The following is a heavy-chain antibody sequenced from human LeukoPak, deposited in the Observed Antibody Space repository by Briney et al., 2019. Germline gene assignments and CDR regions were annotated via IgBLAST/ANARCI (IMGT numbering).Heavy chain of an antibody. D-gene: IGHD2-2*02. CDR3: ARGPSRYCSSTSCYTIDY. CDR1: GFTFSSYG. Sequence: GGSLRLSCAASGFTFSSYGMHWVRQAPGKGLEWVAVIWYDGSNKYYADSVKGRFTIPRDNSKNTLYLQMNSLRAEDTAVYYCARGPSRYCSSTSCYTIDYWGQGTLVTVSS. CDR2: IWYDGSNK. J-gene: IGHJ4*02. V-gene: IGHV3-33*01.